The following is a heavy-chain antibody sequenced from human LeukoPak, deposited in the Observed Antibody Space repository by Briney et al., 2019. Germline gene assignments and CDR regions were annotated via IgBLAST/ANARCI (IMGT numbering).Heavy chain of an antibody. J-gene: IGHJ3*01. CDR3: ARDPGIDAFDV. CDR2: IGVSGGIT. V-gene: IGHV3-23*01. Sequence: GGSLRLSCAASGFTFSSHSMTWVRQAPGKGLEWVSSIGVSGGITYFADSVKGRFTVSRDNSKNTMYLQMNSLRAEDTAIYYCARDPGIDAFDVWGQGTMVTVSS. D-gene: IGHD1-26*01. CDR1: GFTFSSHS.